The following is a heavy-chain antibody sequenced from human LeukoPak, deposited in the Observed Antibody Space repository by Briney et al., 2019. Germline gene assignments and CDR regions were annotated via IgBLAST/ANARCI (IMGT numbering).Heavy chain of an antibody. Sequence: GGSLRLSCEASGFTFGDCGMSWVRQAPGKGLEWVAVISYDGSNKYYADSVKGRFTISRDNSKNTLYLQMNSLRAEDTAVYYCAKCPPYCTNGICYTQKYYFDYWGQGTLVTVSS. J-gene: IGHJ4*02. V-gene: IGHV3-30*18. D-gene: IGHD2-8*01. CDR1: GFTFGDCG. CDR3: AKCPPYCTNGICYTQKYYFDY. CDR2: ISYDGSNK.